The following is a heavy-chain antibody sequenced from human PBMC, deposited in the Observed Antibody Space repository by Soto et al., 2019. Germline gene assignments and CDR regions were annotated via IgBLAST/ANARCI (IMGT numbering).Heavy chain of an antibody. CDR2: VHHSWGS. V-gene: IGHV4-59*08. J-gene: IGHJ6*02. Sequence: QVQLQESGPGLVKPSETLSLSCTVSGGSFTSYYWGWIRQPPGKEMEWIGYVHHSWGSAYNPSLQSRVAISLDTSKSQFSLKFTSVTATDTALYYCARQGFGPLHGLVDVWGQGTTVIVSS. CDR1: GGSFTSYY. CDR3: ARQGFGPLHGLVDV. D-gene: IGHD3-10*01.